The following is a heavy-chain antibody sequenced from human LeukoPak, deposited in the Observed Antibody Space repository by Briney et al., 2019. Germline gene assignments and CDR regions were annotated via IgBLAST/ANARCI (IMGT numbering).Heavy chain of an antibody. Sequence: SVKVSCKASGGTFSSYAISWVRQAPGQGLEWMGGIIPIFGTANYAQKFQGRVTITADKSTSTAYMELSSLRSEDTAVYYCAREASSVVAAYYDYWGQGTLVTVSS. D-gene: IGHD2-15*01. J-gene: IGHJ4*02. V-gene: IGHV1-69*06. CDR2: IIPIFGTA. CDR3: AREASSVVAAYYDY. CDR1: GGTFSSYA.